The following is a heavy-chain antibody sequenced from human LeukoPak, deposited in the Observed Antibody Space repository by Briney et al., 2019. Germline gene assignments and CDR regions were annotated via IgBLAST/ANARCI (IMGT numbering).Heavy chain of an antibody. CDR2: IKEDGTET. D-gene: IGHD5-24*01. Sequence: GGSLRLSCAASGFMFSSNWMSWVRLAPGKGLEWVANIKEDGTETYYVDSVKGRFTISRDNAKNSLYLQMNSLRVEDTAVYYCAKEGRSLQTNWGQGTRVTVPS. CDR1: GFMFSSNW. V-gene: IGHV3-7*03. J-gene: IGHJ4*02. CDR3: AKEGRSLQTN.